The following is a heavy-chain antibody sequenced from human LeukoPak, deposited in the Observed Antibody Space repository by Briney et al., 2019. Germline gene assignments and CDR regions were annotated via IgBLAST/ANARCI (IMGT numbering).Heavy chain of an antibody. V-gene: IGHV4-34*01. Sequence: SETLSLTCAVYGGSFSGYYWSWIRQPPGKGLEWIGVINHSGSTNYNPSLKSRVTISVDTSKNQFSLKLSSVTAADTAVYYCARARPSSWYRYYFDYWGQGTLVTVSS. CDR3: ARARPSSWYRYYFDY. CDR2: INHSGST. D-gene: IGHD6-13*01. J-gene: IGHJ4*02. CDR1: GGSFSGYY.